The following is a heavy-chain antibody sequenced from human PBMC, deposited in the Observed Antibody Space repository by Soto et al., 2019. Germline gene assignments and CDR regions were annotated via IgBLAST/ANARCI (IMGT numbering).Heavy chain of an antibody. CDR3: ARLLGVEQQLVRVLRPYYFDY. Sequence: PGESLKISCKGSGYSFTSYWIGWVRQMPGKGLEWMGIIYPGDSDTRYSPSFQGQVTISADKSISTAYLQWSSLKASDTAMYYCARLLGVEQQLVRVLRPYYFDYWGQGTLVTVSS. V-gene: IGHV5-51*01. CDR1: GYSFTSYW. CDR2: IYPGDSDT. D-gene: IGHD6-13*01. J-gene: IGHJ4*02.